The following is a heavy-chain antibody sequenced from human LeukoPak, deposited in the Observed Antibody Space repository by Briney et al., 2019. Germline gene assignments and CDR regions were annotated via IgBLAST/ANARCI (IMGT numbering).Heavy chain of an antibody. CDR1: RYTFTNYA. D-gene: IGHD6-13*01. CDR3: ARSGSSSWYGYLDL. Sequence: GASVKVSCKASRYTFTNYAMHWVRQAPGHRLEWMGWINAGNGNTKYSQKFHGRVTITRDTSATTAYMELSGLRSEDTAVYYCARSGSSSWYGYLDLWGRGTLVTVSS. J-gene: IGHJ2*01. CDR2: INAGNGNT. V-gene: IGHV1-3*01.